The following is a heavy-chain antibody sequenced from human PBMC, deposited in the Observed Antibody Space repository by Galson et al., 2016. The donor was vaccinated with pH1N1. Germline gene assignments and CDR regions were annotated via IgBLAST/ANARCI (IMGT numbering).Heavy chain of an antibody. CDR3: AKDLFAAHGSPTLIGYFDP. Sequence: SLRLSCAASGFTFSSYAMSWVRQTPGKGLEWVSGISGSGGNTYYADSVKGRFTVSRDNSKDTMYLQMNSLRADDTAFYYCAKDLFAAHGSPTLIGYFDPWGQGTLVTVSS. CDR1: GFTFSSYA. V-gene: IGHV3-23*01. J-gene: IGHJ4*02. D-gene: IGHD2-15*01. CDR2: ISGSGGNT.